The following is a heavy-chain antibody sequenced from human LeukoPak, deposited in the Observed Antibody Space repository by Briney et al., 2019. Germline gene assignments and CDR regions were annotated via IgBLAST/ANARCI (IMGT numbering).Heavy chain of an antibody. V-gene: IGHV3-11*01. CDR2: ISSSGSTI. D-gene: IGHD5-24*01. CDR1: GFTFSDYY. Sequence: GGSLRLSCAASGFTFSDYYMSWIRQAPGEGLEWVSYISSSGSTIYYADSVKGRFTISRDNAKNSLYLQMNSLRAEDTAVYYCAREGDGYKSGDYYFDYWGREPWSPSPQ. CDR3: AREGDGYKSGDYYFDY. J-gene: IGHJ4*02.